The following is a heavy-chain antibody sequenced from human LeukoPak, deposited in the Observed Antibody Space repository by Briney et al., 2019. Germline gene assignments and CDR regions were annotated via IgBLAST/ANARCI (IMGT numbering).Heavy chain of an antibody. J-gene: IGHJ4*02. CDR3: ARTPYCGGHCYVDY. D-gene: IGHD2-21*02. CDR1: GFSLSTSGMR. V-gene: IGHV2-70*04. Sequence: ESGPALVKPTQTLTLTCTFSGFSLSTSGMRVSWIRQPPGKALEWLARIDWDDDKFYSTSLKTRLTISKDTSKNQVVLTMTNMDPVDTATYYCARTPYCGGHCYVDYWGQGTLVTVSS. CDR2: IDWDDDK.